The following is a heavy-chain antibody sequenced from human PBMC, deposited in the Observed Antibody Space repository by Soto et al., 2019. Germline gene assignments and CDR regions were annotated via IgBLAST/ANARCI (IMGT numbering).Heavy chain of an antibody. CDR3: AREPQAYYYDSSGYYYRSYYFDY. D-gene: IGHD3-22*01. V-gene: IGHV4-30-4*01. J-gene: IGHJ4*02. CDR1: GGSISSGDYY. CDR2: IYYSGST. Sequence: SETLSLTCTVSGGSISSGDYYWSWIRQPPGKGLEWIGYIYYSGSTYYNPSLKSRVTISVDTSKNQFSLKLSSVTAADTAVYYCAREPQAYYYDSSGYYYRSYYFDYWGQGTLVTVSS.